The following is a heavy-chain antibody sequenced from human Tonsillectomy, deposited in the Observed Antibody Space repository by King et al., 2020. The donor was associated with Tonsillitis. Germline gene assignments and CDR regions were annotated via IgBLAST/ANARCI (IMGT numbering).Heavy chain of an antibody. D-gene: IGHD6-19*01. Sequence: VQLVESGGGLVQPGGSLRLSCAASGFTFCNYGRHWVRQAPGKGVVWVSHINCEWCNPRYADSVKGRFTISRDNAKNTLDLQMNRLRGEDTAVYYCARDLRSSGWYIDYWGQGTLVTVSS. CDR1: GFTFCNYG. J-gene: IGHJ4*02. V-gene: IGHV3-74*01. CDR3: ARDLRSSGWYIDY. CDR2: INCEWCNP.